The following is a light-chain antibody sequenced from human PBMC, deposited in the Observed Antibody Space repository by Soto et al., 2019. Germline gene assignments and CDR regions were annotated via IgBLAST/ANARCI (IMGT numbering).Light chain of an antibody. CDR3: SSYTSSSTRV. CDR2: DVS. Sequence: QSVLTQPASVSGSPGQSITISCTGTSSDVGDYNYVSWYQQHPGKAPKLMIFDVSNRPSGVSNRFSGSKSGNTASLTISGLHAEEDADYYCSSYTSSSTRVFGTGTKLTVL. J-gene: IGLJ1*01. CDR1: SSDVGDYNY. V-gene: IGLV2-14*01.